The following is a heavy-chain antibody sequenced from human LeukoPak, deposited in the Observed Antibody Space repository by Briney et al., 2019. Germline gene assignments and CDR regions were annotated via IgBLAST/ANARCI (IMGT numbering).Heavy chain of an antibody. CDR2: IKHDGSEK. V-gene: IGHV3-7*01. CDR3: VRGGTYWTVS. J-gene: IGHJ5*01. Sequence: GGSLRLSCAASGFVFSASYMSWVRKAPGKGLEWVATIKHDGSEKYHVDSVSGRFTISRDNTNDSLFLQMNSLRVDDTAVYYCVRGGTYWTVSWGQGTLVNVS. CDR1: GFVFSASY.